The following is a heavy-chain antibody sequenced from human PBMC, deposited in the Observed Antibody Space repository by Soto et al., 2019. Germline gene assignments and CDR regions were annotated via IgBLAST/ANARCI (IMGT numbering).Heavy chain of an antibody. V-gene: IGHV1-18*01. D-gene: IGHD1-26*01. CDR2: ISANNGNT. Sequence: QVQLVQSGAEVKKPGASVKVSCKTSGHTFTSYGFTWVRQAPGQGLEWMGWISANNGNTNYEQKFRGRVSMTTDTSTSTVYMELRSLRSDDTAVYFCARVIVGPTSNAFEFWGQGTMVIVSS. CDR3: ARVIVGPTSNAFEF. CDR1: GHTFTSYG. J-gene: IGHJ3*01.